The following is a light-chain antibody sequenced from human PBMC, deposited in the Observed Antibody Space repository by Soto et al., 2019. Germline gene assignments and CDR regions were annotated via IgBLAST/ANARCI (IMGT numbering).Light chain of an antibody. CDR1: STDVGAYNY. CDR2: EVS. Sequence: QSVLTQPASVSGSPGQSITICCRGSSTDVGAYNYVSWYQQYPGQAPNLLIYEVSRRPSGFSHRFSGSKSVNTASLTISGLQAEDEAHYYCNSYTTMNTYVFGTGTKLTVL. V-gene: IGLV2-14*01. J-gene: IGLJ1*01. CDR3: NSYTTMNTYV.